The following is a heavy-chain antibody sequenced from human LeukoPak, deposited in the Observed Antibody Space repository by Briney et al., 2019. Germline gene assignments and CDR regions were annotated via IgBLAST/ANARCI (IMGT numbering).Heavy chain of an antibody. CDR3: ARDSLGLYYYDSSGYSDY. D-gene: IGHD3-22*01. CDR1: GYTFTDYY. J-gene: IGHJ4*02. V-gene: IGHV1-2*02. CDR2: INPNSGGT. Sequence: ASVKVSCKASGYTFTDYYIHWVRQAPGQGLEWMGWINPNSGGTNYAQKLQGRVTMTTDTSTSTAYMELRSLRSDDTAVYYCARDSLGLYYYDSSGYSDYWGQGTLVTVSS.